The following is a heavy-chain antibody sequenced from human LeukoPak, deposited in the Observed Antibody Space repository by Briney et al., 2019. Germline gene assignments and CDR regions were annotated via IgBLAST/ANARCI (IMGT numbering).Heavy chain of an antibody. D-gene: IGHD2/OR15-2a*01. CDR3: AKPLALFYDGENYFDY. CDR1: GFTFSSYA. CDR2: ISGSGGST. J-gene: IGHJ4*02. Sequence: PGGSLRLSCAASGFTFSSYAMSWVRQAPGKGLEWVSAISGSGGSTYYADSVKGRFTISRDNSKNTLYLQMNSLRAEDTAVYYCAKPLALFYDGENYFDYWGQGTLVTVSS. V-gene: IGHV3-23*01.